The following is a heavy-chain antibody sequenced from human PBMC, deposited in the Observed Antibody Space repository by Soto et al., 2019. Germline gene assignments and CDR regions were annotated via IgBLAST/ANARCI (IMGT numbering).Heavy chain of an antibody. D-gene: IGHD2-15*01. CDR1: GFSFSLYG. CDR2: IWYDASKQ. V-gene: IGHV3-33*01. Sequence: RRLSCEASGFSFSLYGMHWVRQAPGKGLEWVEVIWYDASKQFYAGSVEGRFTISRDNSKATLYLQMNSLRAEDTAVYYCAAWAEGATEVHWGQGTLVTVSS. CDR3: AAWAEGATEVH. J-gene: IGHJ4*02.